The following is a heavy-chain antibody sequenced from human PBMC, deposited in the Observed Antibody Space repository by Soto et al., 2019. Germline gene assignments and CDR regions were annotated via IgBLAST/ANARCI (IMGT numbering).Heavy chain of an antibody. Sequence: GGSLRLSCAASGFTFSSYAMSWVRQAPGKGLEWVSAISGSGGSTYYADSVKGRFTISRDNSKNTLYLQMNSLRAEDTAVYYCAKDKYSNIFYYYYYMDVWGKGTTVTVSS. CDR1: GFTFSSYA. J-gene: IGHJ6*03. CDR2: ISGSGGST. V-gene: IGHV3-23*01. D-gene: IGHD6-6*01. CDR3: AKDKYSNIFYYYYYMDV.